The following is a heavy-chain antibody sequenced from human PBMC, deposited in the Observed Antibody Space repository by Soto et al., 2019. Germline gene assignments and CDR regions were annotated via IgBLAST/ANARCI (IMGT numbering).Heavy chain of an antibody. V-gene: IGHV3-15*07. CDR2: IRSQTAGGAA. D-gene: IGHD6-19*01. J-gene: IGHJ6*02. CDR3: ARDMGLTMAGTLHYYGMDV. CDR1: GFGFSSVY. Sequence: GGSLRLSCVASGFGFSSVYMNWVRQAPGRGLEWVGRIRSQTAGGAADYAGPLKGRFTISRDNAKNSLYLQMNSLRDEDTAVYYCARDMGLTMAGTLHYYGMDVWGQGTTVTVSS.